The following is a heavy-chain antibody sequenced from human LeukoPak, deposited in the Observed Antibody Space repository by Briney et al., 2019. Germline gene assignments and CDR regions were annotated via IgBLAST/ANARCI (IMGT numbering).Heavy chain of an antibody. J-gene: IGHJ4*02. V-gene: IGHV4-39*01. CDR1: GGSVSSSLNY. D-gene: IGHD3-9*01. Sequence: PSETLSLTCTVSGGSVSSSLNYWGWIRQPPGKGLEWIGNTYYTGSTYSNPTLKSRVTMSVDTSKNQFSLKLNSVTAADTAVYYCARLSKGRYFDYIFDYWGRGTLLTASS. CDR2: TYYTGST. CDR3: ARLSKGRYFDYIFDY.